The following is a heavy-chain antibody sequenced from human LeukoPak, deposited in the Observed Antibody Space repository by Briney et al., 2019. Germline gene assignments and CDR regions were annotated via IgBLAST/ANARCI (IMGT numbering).Heavy chain of an antibody. Sequence: SVKVSCKASGGTFSSYAISWVRQAPGQGPEWMGRIIPILGIANYAQKFQGRVTITADKSTSTAYMELSSLRSEDTAVYYCARDSLVGAAFDYWGQGTLVTVSS. V-gene: IGHV1-69*04. J-gene: IGHJ4*02. CDR1: GGTFSSYA. CDR2: IIPILGIA. CDR3: ARDSLVGAAFDY. D-gene: IGHD1-26*01.